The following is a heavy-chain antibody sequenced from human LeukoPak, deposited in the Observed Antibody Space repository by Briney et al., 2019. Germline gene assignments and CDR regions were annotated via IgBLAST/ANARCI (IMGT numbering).Heavy chain of an antibody. V-gene: IGHV3-23*01. CDR3: ARESSQDAFDI. CDR1: GFTFNSYA. Sequence: GGSLRLSCAASGFTFNSYAMSWVRQAPGKGLEWVSDINSSGGSTYYADSVRGRFTISRDNAKNTLYLEMNSLRAEDTAVYYCARESSQDAFDIWGQGTMVTVSS. CDR2: INSSGGST. J-gene: IGHJ3*02.